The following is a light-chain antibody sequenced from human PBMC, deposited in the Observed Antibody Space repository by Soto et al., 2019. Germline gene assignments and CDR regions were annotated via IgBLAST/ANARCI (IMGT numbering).Light chain of an antibody. CDR3: QHRGR. CDR1: QNIDKF. Sequence: EVVLTQSPATLSLSPGERATLSCRAGQNIDKFIAWYQHKPGQAPRLLIYDASNRATGIPGRFSGSGYGTDFTLTITSLESEDFAVYYCQHRGRFGQGTKVDIK. CDR2: DAS. J-gene: IGKJ1*01. V-gene: IGKV3-11*01.